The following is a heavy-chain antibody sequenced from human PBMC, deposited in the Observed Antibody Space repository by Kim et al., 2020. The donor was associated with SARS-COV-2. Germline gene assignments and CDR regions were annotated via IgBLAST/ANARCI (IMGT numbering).Heavy chain of an antibody. CDR3: AKDENYYDSSGYPPFDY. J-gene: IGHJ4*02. V-gene: IGHV3-23*01. Sequence: VKGRFTISRDNAKNTLYLQMNSLRAEDTAVYYCAKDENYYDSSGYPPFDYWGQGTLVTVSS. D-gene: IGHD3-22*01.